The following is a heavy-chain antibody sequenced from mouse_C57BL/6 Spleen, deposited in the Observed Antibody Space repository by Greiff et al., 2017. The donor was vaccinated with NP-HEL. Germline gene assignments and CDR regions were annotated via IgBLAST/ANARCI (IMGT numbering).Heavy chain of an antibody. D-gene: IGHD1-1*01. CDR3: ARSKDYYVSSSYYYAMDY. Sequence: EVQLQQSGPELVKPGASVKMSCKASGYTFTDYNMHWVKQSHGKSLEWIGYINPNNGGTSYNQKFKGKATLTVNKSSSTAYIELRSLTSEDSAVYYCARSKDYYVSSSYYYAMDYWGQGTSVTVSS. CDR1: GYTFTDYN. CDR2: INPNNGGT. V-gene: IGHV1-22*01. J-gene: IGHJ4*01.